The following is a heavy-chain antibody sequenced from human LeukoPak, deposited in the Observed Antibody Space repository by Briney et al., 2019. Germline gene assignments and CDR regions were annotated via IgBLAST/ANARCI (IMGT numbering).Heavy chain of an antibody. V-gene: IGHV1-46*01. CDR2: INPSGGST. Sequence: ASVKVSCKASGYTFTSYGISWVRQAPGQGLEWMGIINPSGGSTSYAQKFQSRVTMTRDMSTSTVYMELSSLRSEDTAVYYCARSGHYYDSSGYYSTLDYWGQGTLVTVSS. CDR3: ARSGHYYDSSGYYSTLDY. CDR1: GYTFTSYG. J-gene: IGHJ4*02. D-gene: IGHD3-22*01.